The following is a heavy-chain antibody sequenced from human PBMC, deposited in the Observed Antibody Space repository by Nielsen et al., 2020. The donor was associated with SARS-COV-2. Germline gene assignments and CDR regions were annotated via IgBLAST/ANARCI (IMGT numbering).Heavy chain of an antibody. D-gene: IGHD3-3*01. CDR2: ISWNSGSI. J-gene: IGHJ6*02. V-gene: IGHV3-9*01. CDR1: GFTFDDYA. Sequence: GGSLRLSCAASGFTFDDYAMHWVRQAPGKGLEWVSGISWNSGSIGYADSVKGRFTISRDNAKNSLYLQMNSLRAEDTAVYYCARGTSRITIFGVVTRHGMDVWGQGTTVTVSS. CDR3: ARGTSRITIFGVVTRHGMDV.